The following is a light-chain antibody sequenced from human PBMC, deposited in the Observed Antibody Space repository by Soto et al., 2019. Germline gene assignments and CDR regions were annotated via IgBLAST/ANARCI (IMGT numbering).Light chain of an antibody. Sequence: EIVLTQSPVTPSLSPGERATLSCRASQSVSSYLAWYQQKPGQAPRLLIYDASNRATGIPARFSGSGSGTDFTLTISSLEPEDFAVYYCQQRSNWPRPTFGQGTRLEIK. J-gene: IGKJ5*01. CDR3: QQRSNWPRPT. V-gene: IGKV3-11*01. CDR2: DAS. CDR1: QSVSSY.